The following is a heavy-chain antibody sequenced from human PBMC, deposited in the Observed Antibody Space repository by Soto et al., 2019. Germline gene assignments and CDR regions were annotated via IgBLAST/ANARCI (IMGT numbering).Heavy chain of an antibody. Sequence: EGQLVESGGGLVQPGGSLRLSCQVSGFTFRSYWMTWVRRAPGKGLEWVANINLDGSEKYYVDAVKGRFTISRDNAKNSLYLDLRDLRANDTAVYYCARGAMAGNEVPGDWGQGTLVTVSS. J-gene: IGHJ1*01. D-gene: IGHD1-1*01. CDR3: ARGAMAGNEVPGD. CDR1: GFTFRSYW. CDR2: INLDGSEK. V-gene: IGHV3-7*05.